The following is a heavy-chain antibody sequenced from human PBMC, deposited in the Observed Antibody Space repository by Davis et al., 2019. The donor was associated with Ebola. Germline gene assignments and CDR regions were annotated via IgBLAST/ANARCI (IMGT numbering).Heavy chain of an antibody. Sequence: ASVKVSCKASGYTFTSYGISWVLQAPGQGLEWMGWISAYNGNTNYAQKLQGRVTMTTDTSTSTVYMELSSLRSEDTAVYYCARSLVLAAAGTRYYYYYGMDVWGQGTTVTVSS. CDR1: GYTFTSYG. D-gene: IGHD6-13*01. CDR2: ISAYNGNT. V-gene: IGHV1-18*01. CDR3: ARSLVLAAAGTRYYYYYGMDV. J-gene: IGHJ6*02.